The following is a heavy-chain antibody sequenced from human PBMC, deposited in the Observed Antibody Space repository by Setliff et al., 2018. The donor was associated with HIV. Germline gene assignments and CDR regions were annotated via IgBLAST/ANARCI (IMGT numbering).Heavy chain of an antibody. Sequence: PGGSLRLSCAASGFTFSSYSMNWVRQAPGKGLEWVSSISSSSYIYYADSVKGRFTISRDNAKNSLYLQMNSLRAEDTAAYYCARDFRRYFDYYYYGMDVWGQGTTVTVSS. V-gene: IGHV3-21*01. CDR1: GFTFSSYS. CDR2: ISSSSYI. J-gene: IGHJ6*02. D-gene: IGHD3-9*01. CDR3: ARDFRRYFDYYYYGMDV.